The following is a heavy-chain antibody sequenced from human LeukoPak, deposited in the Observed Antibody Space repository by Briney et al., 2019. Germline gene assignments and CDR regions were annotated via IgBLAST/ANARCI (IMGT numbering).Heavy chain of an antibody. CDR2: IYPDDSDT. J-gene: IGHJ6*02. Sequence: PGESLKISCKGSGYSFGNRWIGWVRQMPGKGLEWMGIIYPDDSDTIYSPSFEGQVTISADKSISTAYPQWSSLKASDTAMYYCARGAYGSGSYYNYYGMDVWGQGTTVTVSS. D-gene: IGHD3-10*01. V-gene: IGHV5-51*01. CDR3: ARGAYGSGSYYNYYGMDV. CDR1: GYSFGNRW.